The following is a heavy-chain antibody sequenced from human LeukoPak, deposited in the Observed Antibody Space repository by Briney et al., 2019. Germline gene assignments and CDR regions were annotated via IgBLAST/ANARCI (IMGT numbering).Heavy chain of an antibody. J-gene: IGHJ4*02. V-gene: IGHV5-51*01. CDR2: IYPGESDT. CDR3: ARRYSSGWYFDY. Sequence: GDSVKISCMCPGFSFTSYGIGSVGPWPGKGLEWMGIIYPGESDTRYSPSVQGQVTISADKSISTAYLQWSSLKASDTAMYYCARRYSSGWYFDYWGQGTLVSVSS. D-gene: IGHD6-19*01. CDR1: GFSFTSYG.